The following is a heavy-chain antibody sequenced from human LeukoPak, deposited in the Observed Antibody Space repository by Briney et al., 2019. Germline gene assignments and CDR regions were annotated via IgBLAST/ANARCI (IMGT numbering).Heavy chain of an antibody. V-gene: IGHV1-69*05. CDR3: ARNIEYSSSGRPFSAYAFDI. CDR1: GGTFSSYA. D-gene: IGHD6-6*01. J-gene: IGHJ3*02. Sequence: SVKVSCKASGGTFSSYAISWVRQAPGQGLEWMGGIIPIFGTANYAQKFQGRVTITTDESTSTAYMELSSLRSEDTAVYYCARNIEYSSSGRPFSAYAFDIWGQGTMVTVSS. CDR2: IIPIFGTA.